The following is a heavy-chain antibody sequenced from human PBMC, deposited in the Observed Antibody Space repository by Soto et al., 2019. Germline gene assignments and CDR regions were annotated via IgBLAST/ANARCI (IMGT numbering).Heavy chain of an antibody. V-gene: IGHV4-4*02. J-gene: IGHJ6*02. CDR1: VGSISISNW. CDR2: IYHSGST. D-gene: IGHD2-2*02. Sequence: PSETLSVTCAVSVGSISISNWWSWFRQPPGKGLGWIGEIYHSGSTNYNPSLKSRVTISVDKSKNQFSLKLSSVTAADTAVYYCASLGYCSSTSCYRHYYYYGMDVWGQGTPVTVSS. CDR3: ASLGYCSSTSCYRHYYYYGMDV.